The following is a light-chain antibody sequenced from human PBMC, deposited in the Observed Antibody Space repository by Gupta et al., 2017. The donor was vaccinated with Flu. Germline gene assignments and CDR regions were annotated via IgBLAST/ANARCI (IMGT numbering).Light chain of an antibody. J-gene: IGKJ4*01. CDR2: AAS. CDR1: QGVSSY. V-gene: IGKV1-9*01. CDR3: QQLNSYTFT. Sequence: DIQVTQSPSFLSASVGDRVTITCRASQGVSSYLAWYQQKPGKAPKLLIYAASTLPSGVPSRFSGSGSGTEFTLTISSLQPEDLATYYCQQLNSYTFTFGGGTKVEI.